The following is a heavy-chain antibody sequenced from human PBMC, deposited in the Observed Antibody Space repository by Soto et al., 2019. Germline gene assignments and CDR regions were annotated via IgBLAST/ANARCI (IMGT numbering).Heavy chain of an antibody. CDR1: GFTFSSYA. V-gene: IGHV3-23*01. CDR3: AKDGPDLYYYGMDV. Sequence: GGSLRLSCAASGFTFSSYAMSWVRQAPGKGLEWVSAISGSGGSTYYADSVKGRFTISRDNSKNTLYLQMNSLRAEDKAVYYCAKDGPDLYYYGMDVWGQGTTVTVSS. CDR2: ISGSGGST. J-gene: IGHJ6*02.